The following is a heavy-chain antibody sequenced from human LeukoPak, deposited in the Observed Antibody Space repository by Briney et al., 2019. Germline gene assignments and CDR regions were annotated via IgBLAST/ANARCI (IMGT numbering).Heavy chain of an antibody. J-gene: IGHJ4*02. CDR1: GYTFTNYG. CDR2: ISADNDNT. D-gene: IGHD2-21*02. Sequence: ASVKVSCKATGYTFTNYGFSWVRQAPGQGLEWTGWISADNDNTNYGQNFQDRVTMTTDTSTTTAYMELRSLRSDDTAVYYCARLQRYCGGGACYNHDFWGQGTLVTVSS. CDR3: ARLQRYCGGGACYNHDF. V-gene: IGHV1-18*01.